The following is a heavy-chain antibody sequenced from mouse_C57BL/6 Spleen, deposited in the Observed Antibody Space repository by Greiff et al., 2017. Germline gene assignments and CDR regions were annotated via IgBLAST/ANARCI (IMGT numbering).Heavy chain of an antibody. CDR3: ARNYYGSSYSFAY. Sequence: VQLQQSDAELVKPGASVKISCKVSGYTFTDHTIHWMKQRPEQGLAWIGYIYPRDGSTKYNEKFKGKATLTADKSSSTAYMQLNSLTSEDSAVYFCARNYYGSSYSFAYWGQGTLVTVSA. D-gene: IGHD1-1*01. CDR2: IYPRDGST. J-gene: IGHJ3*01. V-gene: IGHV1-78*01. CDR1: GYTFTDHT.